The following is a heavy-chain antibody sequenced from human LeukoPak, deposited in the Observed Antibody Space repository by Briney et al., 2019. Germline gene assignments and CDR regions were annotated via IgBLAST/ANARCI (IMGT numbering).Heavy chain of an antibody. D-gene: IGHD6-13*01. CDR1: IGSISTYY. Sequence: KPSETLSLTCSVSIGSISTYYWSWIRQAPGKGLEWIGFIYYSGNTNYNPSLKSRATILLDTSKNQFSLRLSSVIAGDTAVYYCATQPAGPASWFDPWGQGTLVTVSP. J-gene: IGHJ5*02. CDR3: ATQPAGPASWFDP. CDR2: IYYSGNT. V-gene: IGHV4-59*01.